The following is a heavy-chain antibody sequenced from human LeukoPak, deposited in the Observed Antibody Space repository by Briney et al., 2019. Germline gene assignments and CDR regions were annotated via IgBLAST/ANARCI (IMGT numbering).Heavy chain of an antibody. J-gene: IGHJ3*02. CDR3: AGYDSSGSRAFDI. CDR1: GYGFTSYY. Sequence: GASVRVSCKASGYGFTSYYMNWVRQAPGQGLEWMGIINPSGGSTSYAQKFQGRVTMTRDTSTSTVYMELGSLRSEDTAVYYCAGYDSSGSRAFDIWGQGTMVTVSS. CDR2: INPSGGST. V-gene: IGHV1-46*01. D-gene: IGHD3-22*01.